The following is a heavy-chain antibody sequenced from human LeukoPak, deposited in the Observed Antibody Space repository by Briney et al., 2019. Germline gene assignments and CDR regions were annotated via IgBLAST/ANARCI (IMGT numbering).Heavy chain of an antibody. CDR3: ARDKLIAARPFFSFDY. CDR2: IYTSGST. D-gene: IGHD6-6*01. V-gene: IGHV4-4*07. J-gene: IGHJ4*02. CDR1: GGSISSYY. Sequence: KPSETLSLTCTVSGGSISSYYWSWIRQPAGKGLEWIGRIYTSGSTNYNPSLKSRVTMSVDTSKNQFSLKLSSVTATDTAVYYCARDKLIAARPFFSFDYWGQGTLVTVSS.